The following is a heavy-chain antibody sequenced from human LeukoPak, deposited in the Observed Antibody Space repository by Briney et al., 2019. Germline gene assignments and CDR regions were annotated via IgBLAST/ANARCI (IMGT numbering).Heavy chain of an antibody. D-gene: IGHD3-22*01. J-gene: IGHJ4*02. V-gene: IGHV1-8*01. CDR1: GYTFTSYD. CDR2: MNPNSGNT. Sequence: GASVKVSCKASGYTFTSYDINWVRQATGQGLEWMGWMNPNSGNTGYAQKFQGRVTMTRDTSISTAYMELSRLRSDDTAVYYCARVKISDSSGYNWGQGTLVTVSS. CDR3: ARVKISDSSGYN.